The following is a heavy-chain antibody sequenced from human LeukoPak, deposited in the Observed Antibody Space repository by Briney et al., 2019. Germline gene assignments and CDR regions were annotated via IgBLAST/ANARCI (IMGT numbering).Heavy chain of an antibody. D-gene: IGHD2-21*01. Sequence: GGSLRLSCAASGFTFSSYAMSWVRQAPGKGLEWVSAISGSGGSTYYADSVKGRFTISRDDSKNTLYLQINSLRAEDTAVYYCAKIRPGGDCFDHWGQGTLVTVSS. CDR1: GFTFSSYA. CDR3: AKIRPGGDCFDH. CDR2: ISGSGGST. V-gene: IGHV3-23*01. J-gene: IGHJ4*02.